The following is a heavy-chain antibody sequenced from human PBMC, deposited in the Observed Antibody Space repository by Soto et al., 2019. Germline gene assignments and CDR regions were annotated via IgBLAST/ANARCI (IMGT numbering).Heavy chain of an antibody. Sequence: ASVKVSCKASGYTFTGYYIHWVREAPGQGLEWMGWINPQTGGTSYAQKFQGRVTLSRDTSINTAYLELSRLTFDDAAVYFCARERYQVISDGMDVWGRGTTVTVSS. CDR1: GYTFTGYY. D-gene: IGHD2-2*01. J-gene: IGHJ6*02. CDR3: ARERYQVISDGMDV. V-gene: IGHV1-2*02. CDR2: INPQTGGT.